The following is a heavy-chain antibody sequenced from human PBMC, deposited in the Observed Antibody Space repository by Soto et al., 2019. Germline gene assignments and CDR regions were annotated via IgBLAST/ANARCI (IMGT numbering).Heavy chain of an antibody. CDR3: VCGGNFFIY. V-gene: IGHV3-7*01. J-gene: IGHJ4*02. Sequence: VQLEESGGGLVKPGGSLRLSCAASGFTFSTYWMTWVRQPPGKGLEWVANMDQDGSETYYVDSVRGRFTVSRDNAKNSLYLQMNSLRVEDTAVYYCVCGGNFFIYWGQGTLVTVSP. D-gene: IGHD3-16*01. CDR1: GFTFSTYW. CDR2: MDQDGSET.